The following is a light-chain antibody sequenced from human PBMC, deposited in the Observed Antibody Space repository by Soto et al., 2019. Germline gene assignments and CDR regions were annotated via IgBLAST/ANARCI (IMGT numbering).Light chain of an antibody. J-gene: IGKJ2*01. Sequence: EVALTQSPGTLSLFPGERATLSCRATERVCSNFLAWYQQNVGQPPRLLIYRAVTSATGLPVRFSGSGSETEFILKISRLEPEDSAVCYCHQYGGSPFTFGQGTVLAI. CDR2: RAV. V-gene: IGKV3-20*01. CDR1: ERVCSNF. CDR3: HQYGGSPFT.